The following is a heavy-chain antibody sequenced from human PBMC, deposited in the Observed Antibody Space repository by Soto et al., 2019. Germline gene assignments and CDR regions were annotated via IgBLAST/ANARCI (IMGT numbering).Heavy chain of an antibody. CDR2: IYTSGST. CDR1: CGSISSYY. J-gene: IGHJ6*01. CDR3: ARDCEGRALYYYAMDV. V-gene: IGHV4-4*07. Sequence: QVQLQESGPGLVKPSETLSLTCTVSCGSISSYYWSWIRQPAGKGLEWIGRIYTSGSTNFNPSLKSRVTMSVDTSKNHFSLKLSSVTAAGAAVYYCARDCEGRALYYYAMDVWGQGTTVSFSS.